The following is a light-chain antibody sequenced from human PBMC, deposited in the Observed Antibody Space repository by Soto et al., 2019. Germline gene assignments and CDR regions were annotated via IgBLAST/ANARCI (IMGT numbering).Light chain of an antibody. V-gene: IGKV3-20*01. J-gene: IGKJ4*01. Sequence: EIVLTQSPGTLSLAPGETATLSCRASQSVRSNYLAWYQQKPGQAPRFLIYDASSRAPGIPDRFSGSGSGTDFTLPISSLEPEDFEVYCCQQYGSSPLTFGGGTPVEIK. CDR2: DAS. CDR3: QQYGSSPLT. CDR1: QSVRSNY.